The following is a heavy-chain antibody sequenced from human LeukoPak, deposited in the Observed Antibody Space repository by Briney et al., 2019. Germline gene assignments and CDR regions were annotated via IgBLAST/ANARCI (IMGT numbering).Heavy chain of an antibody. CDR1: GFTFSSYS. CDR3: ARGSVELQRLDAFDV. D-gene: IGHD6-25*01. Sequence: GGSLRLSCAASGFTFSSYSIDWVRQAPGKGLEWVSSISTTSRHIYYADSVKGRFIISRDNAKNSLSLQMTSLRAEDTAVYYCARGSVELQRLDAFDVWGQGTMVTVSS. CDR2: ISTTSRHI. J-gene: IGHJ3*01. V-gene: IGHV3-21*01.